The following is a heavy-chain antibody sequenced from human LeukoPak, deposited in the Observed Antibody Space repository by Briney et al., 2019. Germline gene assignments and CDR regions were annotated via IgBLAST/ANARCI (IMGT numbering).Heavy chain of an antibody. D-gene: IGHD3-10*01. Sequence: PSQTLSLTCTVSGGSISSGSYYWSWIRQPAGKGLEWIGRIYTSGSTNYNPSLKSRVTISVDTSKNQFSLKLSSVTAADTAVYYCAHSSGTHVSLNYYYYYMDVWGKGTTVTVSS. CDR1: GGSISSGSYY. J-gene: IGHJ6*03. CDR2: IYTSGST. V-gene: IGHV4-61*02. CDR3: AHSSGTHVSLNYYYYYMDV.